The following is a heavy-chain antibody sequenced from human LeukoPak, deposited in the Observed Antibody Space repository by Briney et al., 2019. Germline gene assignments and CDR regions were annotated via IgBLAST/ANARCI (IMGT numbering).Heavy chain of an antibody. CDR3: ARGCDSNGYYCQFDY. J-gene: IGHJ4*02. V-gene: IGHV3-53*01. Sequence: GGSLKLSCAASGFTVSSNYMSWVRQAPGKGLEWVSVIYSGGRTYSADSVKGRFTISRDNSQNTLYLQMNSLRAEDTAVYYCARGCDSNGYYCQFDYWGQGTLVTVSS. D-gene: IGHD3-22*01. CDR1: GFTVSSNY. CDR2: IYSGGRT.